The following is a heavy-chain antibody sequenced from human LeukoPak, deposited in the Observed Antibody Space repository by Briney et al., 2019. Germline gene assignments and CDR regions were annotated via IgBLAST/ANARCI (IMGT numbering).Heavy chain of an antibody. Sequence: SETLSLTCSLSGGSITNYYWCWIPQPPRKGLEWLAWIYSSGNTDYNPSLTSRVTLSLGTSNNQFSLRLPSVTASDTAVYYCARTGEYSGSGPSWAFDIWGQGTMVTVSS. CDR2: IYSSGNT. CDR3: ARTGEYSGSGPSWAFDI. D-gene: IGHD3-10*01. V-gene: IGHV4-4*09. J-gene: IGHJ3*02. CDR1: GGSITNYY.